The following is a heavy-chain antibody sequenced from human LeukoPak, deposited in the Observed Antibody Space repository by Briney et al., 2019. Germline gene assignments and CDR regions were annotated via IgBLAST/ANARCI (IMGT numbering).Heavy chain of an antibody. CDR1: GFTFSSYG. V-gene: IGHV3-30*18. Sequence: GGSLRLSCAASGFTFSSYGMHWVRQAPGKGLEWVAVISYDGSNKYYADSVKGRFTISRDNSKNTLYPQMNSLRAEDTAVYYCAKDYGSGSFGWGQGTLVTVSS. J-gene: IGHJ4*02. CDR2: ISYDGSNK. CDR3: AKDYGSGSFG. D-gene: IGHD3-10*01.